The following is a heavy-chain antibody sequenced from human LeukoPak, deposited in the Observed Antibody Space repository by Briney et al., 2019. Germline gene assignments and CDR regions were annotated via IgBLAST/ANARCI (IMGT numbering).Heavy chain of an antibody. V-gene: IGHV3-23*01. D-gene: IGHD4-23*01. CDR1: GFTFSSYA. Sequence: PGWSLRLSCAASGFTFSSYAMSWVRQAPGKGPEWVSAISGGGGNTYYADSVEGRFTISRDDSKNTLFLQMNSLRVEDTAVYYCANSPYVGDHGGPSAWGQGTLVTVSS. CDR2: ISGGGGNT. J-gene: IGHJ5*02. CDR3: ANSPYVGDHGGPSA.